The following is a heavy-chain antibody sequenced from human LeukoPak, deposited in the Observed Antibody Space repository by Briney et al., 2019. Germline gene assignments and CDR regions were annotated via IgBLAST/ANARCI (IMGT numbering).Heavy chain of an antibody. CDR1: GYTFTSYC. D-gene: IGHD5-24*01. Sequence: ASVKVSCKASGYTFTSYCMHWVRQAPGQGLEWMGIINPSGGSTSYAQKFQGRVTMTRDTSTSTVYMELSSLRAEDTAVYYCARDYGGYNSDYGGQGTLVTVSS. J-gene: IGHJ4*02. CDR2: INPSGGST. V-gene: IGHV1-46*01. CDR3: ARDYGGYNSDY.